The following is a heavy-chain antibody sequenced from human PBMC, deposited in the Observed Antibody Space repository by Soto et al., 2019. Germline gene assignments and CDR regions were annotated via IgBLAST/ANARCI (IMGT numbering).Heavy chain of an antibody. Sequence: EVQLVESGGGLVKPGGSLRLSCAASGFTFSSYSMNWVHQAAGKGLEWVSSISSSSSYIYYADSVKGRFTISRDNAKNSLYLQINSLRAEDTAVYYCARVTYCGGDCSHYYYYGMDVWGQGTTVTVSS. V-gene: IGHV3-21*01. CDR1: GFTFSSYS. CDR2: ISSSSSYI. J-gene: IGHJ6*02. D-gene: IGHD2-21*02. CDR3: ARVTYCGGDCSHYYYYGMDV.